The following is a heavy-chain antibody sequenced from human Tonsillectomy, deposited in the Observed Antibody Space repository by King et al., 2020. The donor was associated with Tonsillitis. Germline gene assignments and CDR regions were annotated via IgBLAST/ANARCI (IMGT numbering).Heavy chain of an antibody. D-gene: IGHD5-12*01. CDR2: IYYSART. J-gene: IGHJ4*02. V-gene: IGHV4-39*01. Sequence: QLQESGPGLVKPSETLSLTCTVSGASVSSSDYSWGWIRQPPGQGLEWIGNIYYSARTYYNPSLKSRVTISVDTSKNQFSLKLNSVTAADTAVYYCARSHINSGYDHWGDYFDYWGQGTLVTVSS. CDR3: ARSHINSGYDHWGDYFDY. CDR1: GASVSSSDYS.